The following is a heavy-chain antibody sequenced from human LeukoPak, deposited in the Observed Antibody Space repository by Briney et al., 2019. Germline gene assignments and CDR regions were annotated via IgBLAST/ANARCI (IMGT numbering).Heavy chain of an antibody. CDR1: GFTFSSYS. Sequence: PGGSLRLSCAASGFTFSSYSMNWVRQAPGKGLEWVSSISSSSSYIYYADSVKGRFTISRDNAKNSLYLQMNSLRAEDTAVYYCARDLYYYDSSGPDAFDIWGQGTMVTVSS. CDR2: ISSSSSYI. CDR3: ARDLYYYDSSGPDAFDI. V-gene: IGHV3-21*01. J-gene: IGHJ3*02. D-gene: IGHD3-22*01.